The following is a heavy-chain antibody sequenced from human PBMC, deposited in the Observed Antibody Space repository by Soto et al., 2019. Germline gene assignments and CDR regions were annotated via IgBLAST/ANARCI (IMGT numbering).Heavy chain of an antibody. CDR1: GFTFSNAW. J-gene: IGHJ6*02. D-gene: IGHD4-17*01. CDR2: IKSKTDGGTT. CDR3: TTDLWRHGNYVLSRYYYYGMDV. V-gene: IGHV3-15*01. Sequence: PGGSLRLSCAASGFTFSNAWMSWVRQAPGKGLEWVGRIKSKTDGGTTDYAAPVKGRFTISRDDSKNTLYLQMNSLKTEDTAVYYCTTDLWRHGNYVLSRYYYYGMDVWGQGTTVTVSS.